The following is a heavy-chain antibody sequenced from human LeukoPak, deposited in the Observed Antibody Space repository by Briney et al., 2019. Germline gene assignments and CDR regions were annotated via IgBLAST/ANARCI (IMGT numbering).Heavy chain of an antibody. V-gene: IGHV3-9*01. CDR3: AKGEAYYDSSGYYPFDY. Sequence: GGSLRLSCAASGFTFDDYAIHWVRQAPGKGLEWGSGISWNSGSIGYADSVKGRFTISRDNAKNSLYLQMNSLRAEDTALYYCAKGEAYYDSSGYYPFDYWGQGTLVTVSS. J-gene: IGHJ4*02. D-gene: IGHD3-22*01. CDR2: ISWNSGSI. CDR1: GFTFDDYA.